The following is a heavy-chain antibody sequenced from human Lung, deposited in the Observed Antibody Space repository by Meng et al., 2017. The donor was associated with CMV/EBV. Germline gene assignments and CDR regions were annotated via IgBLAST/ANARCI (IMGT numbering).Heavy chain of an antibody. J-gene: IGHJ4*02. Sequence: SXAASGLTSSTYRMNCVRQAPGKGLEWVASISSSSSYIYYADSVKGRFTISRDNAKNSLYLQMNSLRAEDTAVYYCARVLGDCSSTSCASDYWGQEAXVTVSS. CDR2: ISSSSSYI. D-gene: IGHD2-2*01. CDR3: ARVLGDCSSTSCASDY. V-gene: IGHV3-21*01. CDR1: GLTSSTYR.